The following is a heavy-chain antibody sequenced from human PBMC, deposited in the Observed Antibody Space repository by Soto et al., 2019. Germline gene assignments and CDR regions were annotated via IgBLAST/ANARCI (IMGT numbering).Heavy chain of an antibody. CDR2: IIPIFGTA. Sequence: ASVKVSCKASGGTFSSYAISWVRQAPGQGLEWMGGIIPIFGTANYAQKFQGRVTITADESTSTAYMELSSLRSEDTAVYYCARSQNYDSSGYYAPGAFDIWGQGTMVTVSS. V-gene: IGHV1-69*13. CDR3: ARSQNYDSSGYYAPGAFDI. J-gene: IGHJ3*02. CDR1: GGTFSSYA. D-gene: IGHD3-22*01.